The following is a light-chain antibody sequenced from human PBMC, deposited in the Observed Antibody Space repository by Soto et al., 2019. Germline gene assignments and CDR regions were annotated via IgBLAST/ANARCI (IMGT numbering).Light chain of an antibody. CDR2: EVN. CDR3: TSYAGGTNI. CDR1: SSDVGAYNY. V-gene: IGLV2-8*01. J-gene: IGLJ1*01. Sequence: QSVLTQPPSASGSPGQSVTISCTGTSSDVGAYNYVSWYQQHPGKVPKLMVYEVNQRPSGVPDRFSGSKSGNTASLTVSGLQAEDAADYYCTSYAGGTNIFGTGTKLTVL.